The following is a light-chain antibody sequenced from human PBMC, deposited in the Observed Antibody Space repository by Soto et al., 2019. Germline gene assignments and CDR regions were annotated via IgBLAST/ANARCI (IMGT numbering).Light chain of an antibody. CDR3: QQYNNWPPIT. V-gene: IGKV3-15*01. CDR1: QSVNSN. J-gene: IGKJ5*01. Sequence: EMVMTHSPATLSVSPGERATLSCRASQSVNSNLAWYQQKPGQAPRLLIFGASTRATGIPARFSGSGSGTEFTLTISSLQSEDFAVYYCQQYNNWPPITFGQGTRLEIK. CDR2: GAS.